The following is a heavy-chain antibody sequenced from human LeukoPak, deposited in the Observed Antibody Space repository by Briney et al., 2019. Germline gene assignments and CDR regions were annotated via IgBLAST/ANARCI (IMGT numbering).Heavy chain of an antibody. V-gene: IGHV1-69*13. J-gene: IGHJ4*02. CDR2: IIPIFGTA. CDR1: GGTFSSYA. CDR3: ARALYGSGSYSDY. D-gene: IGHD3-10*01. Sequence: RASVKVSCKASGGTFSSYAISWVRPAPGQGLEWMGGIIPIFGTANYAQKFQGRVTITADESTSTAYMELSSLRSEGTAVYYCARALYGSGSYSDYWGQGTLVTVSS.